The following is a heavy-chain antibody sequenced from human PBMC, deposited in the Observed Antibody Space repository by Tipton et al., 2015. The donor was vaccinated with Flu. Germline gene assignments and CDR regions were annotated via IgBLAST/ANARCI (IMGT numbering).Heavy chain of an antibody. CDR2: ISTYTTAT. D-gene: IGHD3-10*01. CDR3: ARHFLVFGEGGMDV. J-gene: IGHJ6*02. CDR1: DYSFADYA. Sequence: QVQLVQSGAEVKKPGASVKVSCKASDYSFADYAIGWVRQAPGQGLEWMGWISTYTTATNYAQRVQGRVTMTTDASTNTVYLELTNLTPGDTAVYYCARHFLVFGEGGMDVWGQGTTVTVSS. V-gene: IGHV1-18*01.